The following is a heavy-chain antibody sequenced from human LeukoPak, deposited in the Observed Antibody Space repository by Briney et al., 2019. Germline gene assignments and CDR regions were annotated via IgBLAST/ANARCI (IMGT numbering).Heavy chain of an antibody. CDR3: ARGPHRLRPNFDY. D-gene: IGHD4-17*01. V-gene: IGHV1-18*04. CDR2: ISAYNGNT. CDR1: GYTFTGYY. Sequence: ASVKVSCKASGYTFTGYYMHWVRHAPGQGLGWMGWISAYNGNTNYAQKLQGRVTMTTDTSTSTAYTELMSLRSDDTAVYDCARGPHRLRPNFDYWGQGTLVTVSS. J-gene: IGHJ4*02.